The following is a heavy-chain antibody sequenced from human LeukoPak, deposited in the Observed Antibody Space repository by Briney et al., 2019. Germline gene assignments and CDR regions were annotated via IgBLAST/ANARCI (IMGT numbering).Heavy chain of an antibody. D-gene: IGHD2-15*01. J-gene: IGHJ4*02. Sequence: PGGSLRLSCAASGFTFSTYCMHWVRQAPGKGLVWVSRITPDGGGTIYTDSVKGRFTISRDNAKTTLYLQLNSLRAEDTAVYYCARDSSSWSLTNWGQGTLVTVSS. CDR2: ITPDGGGT. V-gene: IGHV3-74*01. CDR3: ARDSSSWSLTN. CDR1: GFTFSTYC.